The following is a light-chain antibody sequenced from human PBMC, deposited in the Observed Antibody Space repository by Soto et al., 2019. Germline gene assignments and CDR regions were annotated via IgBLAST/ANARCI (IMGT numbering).Light chain of an antibody. Sequence: EILMTQSPATLSVSPGERATLSCRASQSVSSNLAWYQQIPGQAPRLLIYGASTRATGIPTRFSGSGSGTELILTISSLQSEDFAVYYCHQYNDWPRTFGQGTKLEIK. CDR3: HQYNDWPRT. CDR1: QSVSSN. J-gene: IGKJ2*01. CDR2: GAS. V-gene: IGKV3-15*01.